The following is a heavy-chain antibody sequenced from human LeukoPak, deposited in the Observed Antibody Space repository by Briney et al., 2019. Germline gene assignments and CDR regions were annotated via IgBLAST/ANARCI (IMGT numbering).Heavy chain of an antibody. D-gene: IGHD5-18*01. J-gene: IGHJ4*02. CDR2: INHSGST. CDR3: AREWDTAMVTYPRDY. V-gene: IGHV4-34*01. CDR1: GGSFSGYY. Sequence: SETLSLTCAVYGGSFSGYYWSWIRKPPGKGLEWIGEINHSGSTNYNPSLKSRVTISVDTSKNQFSLKLSSVTAADTAVYYCAREWDTAMVTYPRDYWGQGTLVTVSS.